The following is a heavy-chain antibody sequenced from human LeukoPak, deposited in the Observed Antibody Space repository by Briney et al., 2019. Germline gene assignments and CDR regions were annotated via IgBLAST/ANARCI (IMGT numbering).Heavy chain of an antibody. J-gene: IGHJ4*02. CDR3: AKQLPSDY. V-gene: IGHV3-23*01. D-gene: IGHD6-6*01. CDR2: ISGSGGST. CDR1: GFTFTAIA. Sequence: GGSWRLSVAPFGFTFTAIAMSGVARAPGRGLEWVSAISGSGGSTYYADSVKGRFTISRDNSKNTLYLQMNSLRAEDTAVYYCAKQLPSDYWGQGTLVTVSS.